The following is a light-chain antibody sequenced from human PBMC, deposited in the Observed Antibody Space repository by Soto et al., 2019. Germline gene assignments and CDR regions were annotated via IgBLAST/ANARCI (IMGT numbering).Light chain of an antibody. CDR3: QVWDSSSDHRDV. CDR1: NIGSKS. Sequence: SYDLTQPPSVSVAPGQTARITCGGNNIGSKSVHWYQQKPGQAPVLVIYDDGDRPSGIPERFSGYNSGNTATLTISRVEAGDEADYFCQVWDSSSDHRDVFGNGTKVTVL. J-gene: IGLJ1*01. CDR2: DDG. V-gene: IGLV3-21*02.